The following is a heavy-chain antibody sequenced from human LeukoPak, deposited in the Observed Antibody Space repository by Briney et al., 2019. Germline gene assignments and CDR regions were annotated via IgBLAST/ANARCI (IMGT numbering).Heavy chain of an antibody. CDR3: ARVTGYMIEDYFDY. CDR1: GGSISSYY. V-gene: IGHV4-59*01. Sequence: SEALSLTCTVSGGSISSYYWSWIRQPPGKGLEWIGYIYYSGSTNYNPSLKSRVTISVDTSKNQFSLRLSSVTAADTAVYYCARVTGYMIEDYFDYWGQGTLVTVSS. CDR2: IYYSGST. J-gene: IGHJ4*02. D-gene: IGHD3-22*01.